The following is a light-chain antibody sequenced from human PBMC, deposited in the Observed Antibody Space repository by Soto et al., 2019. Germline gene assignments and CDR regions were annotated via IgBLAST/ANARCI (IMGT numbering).Light chain of an antibody. J-gene: IGKJ2*01. Sequence: DIQMTQSPPSLSASVGDRVTITCRARQTISTYLNWYQQKPGKAPKLLIYAASTLQSGVQSRFSGSGSGTDFTRTISSLQPEDFATYYCQQSHGIPYTFGQGTKLESK. V-gene: IGKV1-39*01. CDR2: AAS. CDR3: QQSHGIPYT. CDR1: QTISTY.